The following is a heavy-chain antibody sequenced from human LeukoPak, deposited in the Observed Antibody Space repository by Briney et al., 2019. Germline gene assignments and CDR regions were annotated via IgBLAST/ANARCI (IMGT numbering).Heavy chain of an antibody. D-gene: IGHD3-16*01. CDR1: GFTFSSYG. V-gene: IGHV3-30*02. Sequence: GGSLRLSCAASGFTFSSYGMHWVRQAPGKGLDWVAFIHHDGSNKYYADSVRARFTISRDNSKNTLYLQMNSLRPKDTAVYLCAKGDKMLTWRRTYNRFDPWGQGTLVTVSS. J-gene: IGHJ5*02. CDR2: IHHDGSNK. CDR3: AKGDKMLTWRRTYNRFDP.